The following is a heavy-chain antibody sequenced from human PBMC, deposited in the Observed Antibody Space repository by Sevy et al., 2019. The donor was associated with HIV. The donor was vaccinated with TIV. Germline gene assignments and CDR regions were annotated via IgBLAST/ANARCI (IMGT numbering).Heavy chain of an antibody. Sequence: GGSLRLSCAASGFTFSPYWMTWVRQAPGKGLEWVANIRPDGSDKYYVDSVKGRFTISRDNAKNSLYLKMNSPRADDTAMYYCARGVGLDCWGQGALVTVSS. J-gene: IGHJ4*02. CDR1: GFTFSPYW. CDR2: IRPDGSDK. CDR3: ARGVGLDC. V-gene: IGHV3-7*01. D-gene: IGHD1-26*01.